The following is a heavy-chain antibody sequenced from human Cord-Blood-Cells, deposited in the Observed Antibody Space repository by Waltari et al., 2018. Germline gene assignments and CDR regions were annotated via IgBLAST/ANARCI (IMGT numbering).Heavy chain of an antibody. CDR3: AREAEMYYDFWSGYNWFDP. J-gene: IGHJ5*02. Sequence: QVQLQESGPGLVKPSETLSLTCTVSGGSISSYYWSWIRQPAGKGLEWIGRIYTSGSTNYNPSCKSRVTMSVDTSKNQFSLKLSSVTAADTAVYYCAREAEMYYDFWSGYNWFDPWGQGTLVTVSS. CDR1: GGSISSYY. V-gene: IGHV4-4*07. CDR2: IYTSGST. D-gene: IGHD3-3*01.